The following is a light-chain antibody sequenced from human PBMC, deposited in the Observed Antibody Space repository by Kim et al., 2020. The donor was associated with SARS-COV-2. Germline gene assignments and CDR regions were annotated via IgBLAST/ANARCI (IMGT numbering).Light chain of an antibody. CDR1: QSVSSY. V-gene: IGKV3-11*01. Sequence: EIVLTQSPATPSLSPGERATLSCRASQSVSSYLAWYQQKPGQAPRLLIYDASNRATGIPARFSGSGSGTDFTLTISSLEPEDFAVYYCQQRSNWPFTFGGGTKVDIK. CDR2: DAS. CDR3: QQRSNWPFT. J-gene: IGKJ4*01.